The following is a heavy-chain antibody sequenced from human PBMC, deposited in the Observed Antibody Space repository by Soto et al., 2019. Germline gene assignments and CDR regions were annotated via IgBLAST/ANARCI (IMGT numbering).Heavy chain of an antibody. CDR1: GFTFSGYG. D-gene: IGHD6-13*01. J-gene: IGHJ4*02. Sequence: EVQLLESGGDLVQRGGSLRLSSAASGFTFSGYGMSWVRQAPGKGLDWVSSITSSGSNTYYVDSVKGRFTISRDNSKNTLYLQMNSLTVEDTAVYYCAKEQGRVAAALDYWGQGTLVTVSS. CDR3: AKEQGRVAAALDY. V-gene: IGHV3-23*01. CDR2: ITSSGSNT.